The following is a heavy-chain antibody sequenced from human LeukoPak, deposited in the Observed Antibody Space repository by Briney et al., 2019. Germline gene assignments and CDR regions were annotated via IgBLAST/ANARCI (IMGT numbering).Heavy chain of an antibody. V-gene: IGHV4-4*09. J-gene: IGHJ6*03. CDR3: ARRGADMATIPDYSYWYMDV. CDR1: GVSIRSYS. CDR2: LYTSGST. D-gene: IGHD5-24*01. Sequence: SETLSLTCTVSGVSIRSYSWSWIRRPPGKGLEWIGYLYTSGSTDSNPSLKSRVTISEDTSKNQVSLKLRSVTAADTAVYYCARRGADMATIPDYSYWYMDVWGKGTTVTVSS.